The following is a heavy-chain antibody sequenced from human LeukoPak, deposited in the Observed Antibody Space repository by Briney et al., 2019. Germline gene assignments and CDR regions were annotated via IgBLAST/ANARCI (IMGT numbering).Heavy chain of an antibody. V-gene: IGHV3-7*01. D-gene: IGHD1-14*01. CDR3: ARSNPNRNALDL. CDR2: IKKDGSEE. J-gene: IGHJ3*01. Sequence: GGSLRLSCAASGFTLNSYLMSWVRQAPGRGLGWVANIKKDGSEESYLDSVKGRFTVSRDNAKNSLFLQMNSLRGEDTAVYYCARSNPNRNALDLWGQGTMVTISS. CDR1: GFTLNSYL.